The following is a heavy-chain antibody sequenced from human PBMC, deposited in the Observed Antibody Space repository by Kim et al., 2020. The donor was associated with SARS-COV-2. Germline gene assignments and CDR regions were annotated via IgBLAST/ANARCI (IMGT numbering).Heavy chain of an antibody. CDR3: AKPLRASWKDAFDI. V-gene: IGHV3-23*01. D-gene: IGHD2-2*01. Sequence: GGSLRLSCAASGFTFTSYAMSWVRQAPGKGLEWVSTISGSGVNTYYADSVKGRFTISRDNSKNTLYMQMNSLRAEDTAVYYCAKPLRASWKDAFDIWGQGTMVTVSS. CDR2: ISGSGVNT. CDR1: GFTFTSYA. J-gene: IGHJ3*02.